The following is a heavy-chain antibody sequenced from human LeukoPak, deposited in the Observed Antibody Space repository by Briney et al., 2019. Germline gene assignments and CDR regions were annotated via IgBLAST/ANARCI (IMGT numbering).Heavy chain of an antibody. Sequence: SVTVYCKASGGTFSSYAISWVRQAPGQGPEWMGGIIPIFGTANYAQKFKGRVTITADESTSTAYMELSSLRSEDTAVYYCARDARRGLDFDYWGQGTLVTVSS. CDR1: GGTFSSYA. CDR2: IIPIFGTA. CDR3: ARDARRGLDFDY. V-gene: IGHV1-69*13. D-gene: IGHD6-6*01. J-gene: IGHJ4*02.